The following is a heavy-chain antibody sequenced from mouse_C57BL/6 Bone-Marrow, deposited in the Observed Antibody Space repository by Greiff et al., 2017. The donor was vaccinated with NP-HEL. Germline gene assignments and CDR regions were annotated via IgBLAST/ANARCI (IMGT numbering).Heavy chain of an antibody. Sequence: QVQLQQSGAELVRPGTSVKVSCKASGYAFTNYLIEWVKQRPGQGLEWIGVINPGSGGTSYNEKFKGKATLTADKSSSTAYMQLSSLTSEDSAVYFCARSLIRRFAYWGQGTLVTVSA. CDR1: GYAFTNYL. J-gene: IGHJ3*01. D-gene: IGHD6-2*01. CDR2: INPGSGGT. CDR3: ARSLIRRFAY. V-gene: IGHV1-54*01.